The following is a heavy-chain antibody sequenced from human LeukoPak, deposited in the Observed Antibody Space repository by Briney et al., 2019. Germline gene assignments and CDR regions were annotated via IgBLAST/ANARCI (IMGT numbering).Heavy chain of an antibody. V-gene: IGHV4-38-2*02. CDR2: IYHSVST. CDR1: GYSISSGYY. CDR3: ASRYCTNGVCAPNWYFDL. D-gene: IGHD2-8*01. Sequence: SETLSLTCTVSGYSISSGYYWGWIRQPPGKGLEWIGSIYHSVSTYYNPSLKSRVTISVDTSKNQFSLKLRSVTAADTAVYYCASRYCTNGVCAPNWYFDLWGRGTLVTVSS. J-gene: IGHJ2*01.